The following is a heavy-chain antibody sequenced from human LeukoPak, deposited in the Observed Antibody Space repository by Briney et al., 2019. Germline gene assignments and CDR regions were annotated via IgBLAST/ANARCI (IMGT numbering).Heavy chain of an antibody. CDR3: ASCSLGPYSSSSDPTTWDYGMDV. V-gene: IGHV4-59*08. D-gene: IGHD6-6*01. CDR1: GDSIITYY. Sequence: PSETLSLTCTVSGDSIITYYWSWIRQPPGKGLEWIGYIYYSGSTNYNPSLKSRVTISVDTSKNQFSLKLSSVTAADTAVYYCASCSLGPYSSSSDPTTWDYGMDVWGQGTTVTVSS. J-gene: IGHJ6*02. CDR2: IYYSGST.